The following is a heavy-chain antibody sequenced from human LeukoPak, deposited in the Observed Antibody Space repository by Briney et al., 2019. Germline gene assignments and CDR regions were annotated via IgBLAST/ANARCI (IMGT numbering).Heavy chain of an antibody. CDR2: INTKTGNP. V-gene: IGHV7-4-1*02. Sequence: ASVSVSCTASGYTFTIYAMNWVRQTPGQGLERMGWINTKTGNPTYAQGFTGRFVFSLDTSVSTAYLQISSLKAEDTAVYYCARDVVGAASWFDPWGQGALVTVSS. D-gene: IGHD1-26*01. CDR3: ARDVVGAASWFDP. J-gene: IGHJ5*02. CDR1: GYTFTIYA.